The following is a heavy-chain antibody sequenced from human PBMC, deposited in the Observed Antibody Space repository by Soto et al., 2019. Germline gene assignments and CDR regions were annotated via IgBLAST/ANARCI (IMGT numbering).Heavy chain of an antibody. CDR3: ARGNTMVRGVILYYFDY. CDR1: GYTFTSYG. Sequence: QVQLVQSGAEVKKPGASVKVSCKASGYTFTSYGISWVRQAPGQGLEWMGWISAYNGNTNSAQKLQGRVTMTTATSPSTAYMELRSLRSDDTAVYYCARGNTMVRGVILYYFDYWGQGTLVTVSS. CDR2: ISAYNGNT. J-gene: IGHJ4*02. V-gene: IGHV1-18*01. D-gene: IGHD3-10*01.